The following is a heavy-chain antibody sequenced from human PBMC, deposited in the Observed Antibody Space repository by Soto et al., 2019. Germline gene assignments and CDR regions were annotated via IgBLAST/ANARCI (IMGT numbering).Heavy chain of an antibody. CDR2: VYWDDDK. J-gene: IGHJ4*02. D-gene: IGHD6-6*01. Sequence: QITLKESGPTLVKPTQTLTLTCTFSGFSLSTSSVRVGWIRQPPGKALEWLALVYWDDDKHYSPSLKNRLTITKDTSKNQVVLTMTNMDPVDTATYYCAHSALEAARARLSSFAYWGRGTLVTVSS. CDR3: AHSALEAARARLSSFAY. V-gene: IGHV2-5*02. CDR1: GFSLSTSSVR.